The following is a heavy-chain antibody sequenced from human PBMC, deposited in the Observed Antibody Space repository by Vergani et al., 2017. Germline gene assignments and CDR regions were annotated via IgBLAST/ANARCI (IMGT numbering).Heavy chain of an antibody. CDR2: LNKSSYYI. J-gene: IGHJ4*02. V-gene: IGHV3-21*01. CDR1: GFTFSSYG. Sequence: VQLVESGGGVVQPGGSLRLSCAASGFTFSSYGMHWVRQAPGKGLEWVSSLNKSSYYIYYADSVKGRFTISRDNAKNSLFLQMSSLKVEDTVVYYCAREISNGGFDYWGRGPWVTVS. CDR3: AREISNGGFDY. D-gene: IGHD4-11*01.